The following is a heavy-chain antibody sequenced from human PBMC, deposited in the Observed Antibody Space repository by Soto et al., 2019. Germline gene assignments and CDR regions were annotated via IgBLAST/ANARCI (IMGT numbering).Heavy chain of an antibody. CDR2: IYYSGST. CDR3: ARRGYDYGDLGGDY. D-gene: IGHD4-17*01. V-gene: IGHV4-31*03. J-gene: IGHJ4*02. Sequence: PSETLSLTCTVSGGSISSGGYYWSWIRQHPGKGLEWIGYIYYSGSTYYNPSLKSRVTTSVDTSKNQFSLKLSSVTAADTAVYYCARRGYDYGDLGGDYWGQGTLVTVS. CDR1: GGSISSGGYY.